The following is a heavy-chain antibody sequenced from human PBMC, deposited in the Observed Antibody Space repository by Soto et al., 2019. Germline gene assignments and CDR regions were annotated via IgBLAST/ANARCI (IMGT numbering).Heavy chain of an antibody. Sequence: PSETLSLTCRVFGGSLSPYYWSWIRQPPGEGLEWIGEINHGGSTNYNSSLNNRVTISLDTPNNQFSLNLSSVTAEDTAVYYCATLLDSGYDWGDFDYWGQGTLVTVSS. V-gene: IGHV4-34*01. J-gene: IGHJ4*02. D-gene: IGHD5-12*01. CDR2: INHGGST. CDR1: GGSLSPYY. CDR3: ATLLDSGYDWGDFDY.